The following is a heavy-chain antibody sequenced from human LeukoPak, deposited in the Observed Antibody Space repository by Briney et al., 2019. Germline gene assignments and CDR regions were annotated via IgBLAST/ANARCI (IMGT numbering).Heavy chain of an antibody. CDR1: GYSFTSYW. D-gene: IGHD2-21*02. Sequence: GESLKISCKGSGYSFTSYWIGWVRQLPGKGLEWMGIIYPGDSDTRYSPSFQGQVTISVDESISTAYLQWSSLKASDTAMYYCARHTRSDWAYFDYWGQGTLVTVSS. CDR3: ARHTRSDWAYFDY. V-gene: IGHV5-51*01. CDR2: IYPGDSDT. J-gene: IGHJ4*02.